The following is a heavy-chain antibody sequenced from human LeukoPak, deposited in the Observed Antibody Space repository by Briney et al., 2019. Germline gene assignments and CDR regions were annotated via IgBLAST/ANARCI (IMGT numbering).Heavy chain of an antibody. D-gene: IGHD3-10*01. CDR3: ARNYYGSGRLYYYYYGMDV. J-gene: IGHJ6*02. CDR2: ITSIGTTI. Sequence: PGGSLRLSCGASGFTFSNYGINWVRQAPGKGLEWVSYITSIGTTIYYADSVKGRFTISRDNSKNTLYLQMNSLRAEDTAVYYCARNYYGSGRLYYYYYGMDVWGQGTTVTVSS. CDR1: GFTFSNYG. V-gene: IGHV3-48*01.